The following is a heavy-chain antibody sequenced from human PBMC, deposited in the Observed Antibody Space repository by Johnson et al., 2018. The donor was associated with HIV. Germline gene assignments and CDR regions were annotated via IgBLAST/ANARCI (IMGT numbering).Heavy chain of an antibody. J-gene: IGHJ3*02. CDR2: ISSSGSTR. D-gene: IGHD2-21*01. CDR3: ARGGGDCGGDCFLGAFDI. CDR1: GFTFSDYY. Sequence: QVQLVESGGGLVQPGGSLKLSCAASGFTFSDYYMSWIRQAPGKGLEWVSYISSSGSTRYYADSVKGRFTISTDNAKNSLYLQMHSLRAEDTALYYCARGGGDCGGDCFLGAFDIWGQGTMVTVSS. V-gene: IGHV3-11*04.